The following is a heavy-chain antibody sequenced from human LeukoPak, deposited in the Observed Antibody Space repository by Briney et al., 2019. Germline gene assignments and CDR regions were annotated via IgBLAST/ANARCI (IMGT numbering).Heavy chain of an antibody. J-gene: IGHJ3*02. D-gene: IGHD5-18*01. CDR2: IYYSGST. V-gene: IGHV4-59*01. CDR3: AREYGSGYNYVPGAFDI. Sequence: SETLSLTCTVSGGSISSYYWSWIRQPPGKGLEWIGYIYYSGSTNYNPSLKSRVTISVDTSKNQFSLKLSSVTAADTAVYYCAREYGSGYNYVPGAFDIWGQGTMVTVSS. CDR1: GGSISSYY.